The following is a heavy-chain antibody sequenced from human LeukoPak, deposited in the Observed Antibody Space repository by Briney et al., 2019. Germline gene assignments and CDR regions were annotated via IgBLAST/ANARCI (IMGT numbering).Heavy chain of an antibody. V-gene: IGHV4-34*01. J-gene: IGHJ2*01. CDR2: INHSGST. Sequence: PSETLSLTCAVYGGSFSGYYWSWIRQPPGKGLEWVGEINHSGSTNYNPSLTSRVTISVAPSTNQFSLKLSSVTAADTAVYSCARITGAPPRVWYSDLWGRGTLVTVSS. CDR3: ARITGAPPRVWYSDL. CDR1: GGSFSGYY. D-gene: IGHD7-27*01.